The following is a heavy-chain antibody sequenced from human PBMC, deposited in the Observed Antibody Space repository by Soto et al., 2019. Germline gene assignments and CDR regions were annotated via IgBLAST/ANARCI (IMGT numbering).Heavy chain of an antibody. Sequence: QVQLVQSGAEVKEPGASVKVSCKASGYTFTNYDINWVRQATGQGPEWMGWMNPDSGDTGYVPNFQGRVTMPRSTSISTAYMELSDLRSEDTAVYYCARSRGGTGVHFDYWGQGTLVTVSS. CDR2: MNPDSGDT. J-gene: IGHJ4*02. CDR3: ARSRGGTGVHFDY. D-gene: IGHD7-27*01. V-gene: IGHV1-8*01. CDR1: GYTFTNYD.